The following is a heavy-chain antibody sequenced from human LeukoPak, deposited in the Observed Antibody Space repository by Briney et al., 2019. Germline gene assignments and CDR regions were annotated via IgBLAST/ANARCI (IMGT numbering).Heavy chain of an antibody. Sequence: GGSLRLSCAASGFTFSSYAMSWVRQAPGKGLEWVSAISGSGGSTYYADSVKGRFTISRDNSKNTLYLQMNSLRAEDTAVYYCAKVGYYYGSGSYYNHYYMDVWGKGTTVTVSS. CDR1: GFTFSSYA. CDR2: ISGSGGST. J-gene: IGHJ6*03. V-gene: IGHV3-23*01. D-gene: IGHD3-10*01. CDR3: AKVGYYYGSGSYYNHYYMDV.